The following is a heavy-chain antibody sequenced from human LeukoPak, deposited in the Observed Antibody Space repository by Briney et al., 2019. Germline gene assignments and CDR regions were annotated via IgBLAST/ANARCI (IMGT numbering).Heavy chain of an antibody. CDR2: IKQDGSEK. D-gene: IGHD4-17*01. J-gene: IGHJ4*02. CDR3: ARRGATVTDD. V-gene: IGHV3-7*01. CDR1: GFTFSGYW. Sequence: PGGSLRLSCAASGFTFSGYWMSWVRQAPGKGLEWVANIKQDGSEKYYVDYVKGRFTISRDNAKNSVYLQMNSLRAEDTAVYYCARRGATVTDDWGQGTLVTVSS.